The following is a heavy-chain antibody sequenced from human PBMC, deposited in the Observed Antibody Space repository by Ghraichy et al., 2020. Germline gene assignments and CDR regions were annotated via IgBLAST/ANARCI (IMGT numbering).Heavy chain of an antibody. CDR3: ARDRGSYGDQSYYYYYGMDV. Sequence: GESLNISCAASGFTFSSYAMHWVRQAPGKGLEWVAVISYDGSNKYYADSVKGRFTISRDNSKNTLYLQMNSLRAEDTAVYYCARDRGSYGDQSYYYYYGMDVWGQGTTVTVSS. D-gene: IGHD4-17*01. CDR2: ISYDGSNK. V-gene: IGHV3-30-3*01. CDR1: GFTFSSYA. J-gene: IGHJ6*02.